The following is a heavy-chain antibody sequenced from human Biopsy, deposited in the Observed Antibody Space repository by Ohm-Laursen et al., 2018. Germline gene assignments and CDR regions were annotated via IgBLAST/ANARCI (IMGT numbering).Heavy chain of an antibody. V-gene: IGHV4-59*08. Sequence: GTLSLTCTVSGGSISSYYWNWIRQPPGKGLVWIGYIYYSGSTYYNPSLKSRVSISVDTSKYQFSLKLNPVPVPDTAVYFSARHSAERGSYDRDYFDYWGQGTLVTVSS. D-gene: IGHD5-12*01. J-gene: IGHJ4*02. CDR2: IYYSGST. CDR3: ARHSAERGSYDRDYFDY. CDR1: GGSISSYY.